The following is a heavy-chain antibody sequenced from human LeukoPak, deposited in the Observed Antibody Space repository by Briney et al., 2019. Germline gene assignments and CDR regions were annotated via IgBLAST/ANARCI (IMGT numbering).Heavy chain of an antibody. J-gene: IGHJ4*02. CDR3: ARDYHDSSGSYGVDF. Sequence: GGSQRLPCAASGFTFSSYALSWVRQAPGEGLEWVSVISGSGGTTHYAESVKGRFTISRDNSKNTLYMQMNSLRAEDTAVYYCARDYHDSSGSYGVDFWGQGTLVTVSS. CDR1: GFTFSSYA. V-gene: IGHV3-23*01. D-gene: IGHD3-22*01. CDR2: ISGSGGTT.